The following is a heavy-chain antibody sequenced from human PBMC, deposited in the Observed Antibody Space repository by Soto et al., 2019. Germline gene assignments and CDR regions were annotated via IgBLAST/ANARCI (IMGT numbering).Heavy chain of an antibody. Sequence: EVQLVESGGGLVKPGGSLRLSCAASGFTFSSYSMDWVRQAPGKGLEWVSSISSSSSYIYYADSVKGRFTISRDNAKNSLYLQMNSLRAEDTAVYYCARDTYFYGSGSYGPWGQGTLFTVSS. V-gene: IGHV3-21*01. CDR3: ARDTYFYGSGSYGP. J-gene: IGHJ5*02. CDR2: ISSSSSYI. D-gene: IGHD3-10*01. CDR1: GFTFSSYS.